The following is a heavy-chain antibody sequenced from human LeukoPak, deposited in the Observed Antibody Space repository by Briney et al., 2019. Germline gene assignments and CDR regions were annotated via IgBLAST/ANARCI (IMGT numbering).Heavy chain of an antibody. D-gene: IGHD3-22*01. Sequence: ASVKVSCKASGYTFTSYYMHWVRQAPGQGLEWMGIINPSGGSTNYAQKFQGRVTITADGSTSTAYMELSSLRSEDTAVYYCARGHYDSSGYYSLFGYYYYGMDVWGQGTTVTVSS. CDR2: INPSGGST. CDR1: GYTFTSYY. CDR3: ARGHYDSSGYYSLFGYYYYGMDV. J-gene: IGHJ6*02. V-gene: IGHV1-46*01.